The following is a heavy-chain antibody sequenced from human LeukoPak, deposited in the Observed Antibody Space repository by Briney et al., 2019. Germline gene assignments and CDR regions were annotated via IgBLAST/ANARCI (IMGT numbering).Heavy chain of an antibody. CDR3: ARQRESSYYYTMDV. V-gene: IGHV4-39*01. CDR1: GGSISSSSYY. CDR2: IDYSGIT. D-gene: IGHD3-10*01. J-gene: IGHJ6*03. Sequence: SETLSLACTVAGGSISSSSYYWGWIRQPPWKGLEGIVSIDYSGITYYNPSLKSRVNISVETSKTQFSLKLSSVTAEDTAVYYCARQRESSYYYTMDVWGKGTTVTISS.